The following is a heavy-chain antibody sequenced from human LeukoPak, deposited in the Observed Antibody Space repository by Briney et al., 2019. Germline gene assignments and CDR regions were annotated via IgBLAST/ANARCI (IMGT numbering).Heavy chain of an antibody. Sequence: SVKVSCKASGGTFSNYAISWVRQAPGQGLEWMGGIIPIFGTANYAQKFQGRVTITTDESTSTAYMELSSLRSEDTAVYYCATRGSPQWLNDNWFDPWGQGTLVTVSS. V-gene: IGHV1-69*05. CDR2: IIPIFGTA. D-gene: IGHD6-19*01. CDR3: ATRGSPQWLNDNWFDP. J-gene: IGHJ5*02. CDR1: GGTFSNYA.